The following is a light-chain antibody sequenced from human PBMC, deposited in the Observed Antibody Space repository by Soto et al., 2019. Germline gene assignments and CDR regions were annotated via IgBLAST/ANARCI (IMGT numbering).Light chain of an antibody. CDR2: WAS. J-gene: IGKJ4*01. V-gene: IGKV4-1*01. CDR3: QQYYDTPLT. CDR1: QSLFSTSTNKNY. Sequence: DIVMTQSADSLAVSLGERATINCRSSQSLFSTSTNKNYLAWYQQKPRQPPNLLIYWASTRESGVPDRFSGSGSGTDFTLTISSLQAEDVAVYYCQQYYDTPLTFGGGTKVEIK.